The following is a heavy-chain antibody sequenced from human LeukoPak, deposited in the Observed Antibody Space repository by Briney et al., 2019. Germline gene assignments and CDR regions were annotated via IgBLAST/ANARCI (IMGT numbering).Heavy chain of an antibody. D-gene: IGHD3-10*01. CDR3: AKGRGSYGSGRPELDY. V-gene: IGHV3-9*01. Sequence: PGRSLRLSCAASGFTFDDYAMHWVRQAPGKGLEWVSGISWNSGSIGYADSVKGRFTISRDNAKNSLYLQMNSLRAEDTALYYCAKGRGSYGSGRPELDYWGQGTLVTVSS. CDR2: ISWNSGSI. J-gene: IGHJ4*02. CDR1: GFTFDDYA.